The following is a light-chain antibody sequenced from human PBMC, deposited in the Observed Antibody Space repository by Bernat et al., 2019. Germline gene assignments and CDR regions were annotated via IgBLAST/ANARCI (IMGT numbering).Light chain of an antibody. Sequence: LSPGERATLSCRASQSVSSYLAWYQQKPGQAPRLLIYGASSRATGIPDRFSGSGSGTEFTLTISSLENEDVGVYFCRKSSNWPYRVGKGTKVEIK. J-gene: IGKJ2*03. CDR1: QSVSSY. V-gene: IGKV3-11*01. CDR3: RKSSNWPYR. CDR2: GAS.